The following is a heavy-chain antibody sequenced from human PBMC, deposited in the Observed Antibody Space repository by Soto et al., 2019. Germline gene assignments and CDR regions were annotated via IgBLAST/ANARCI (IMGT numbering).Heavy chain of an antibody. V-gene: IGHV4-31*03. Sequence: TSETLSLTCTVSGGSISSGGYYWSWIRQHPGKGLEWIGYIYYSGSTYYNPSLKSRVTISVDTSRNQLSLKLSSVTAADTAVYYCARTVVVVAATGTYNWFDPWGQGTLVTVSS. J-gene: IGHJ5*02. CDR2: IYYSGST. CDR3: ARTVVVVAATGTYNWFDP. D-gene: IGHD2-15*01. CDR1: GGSISSGGYY.